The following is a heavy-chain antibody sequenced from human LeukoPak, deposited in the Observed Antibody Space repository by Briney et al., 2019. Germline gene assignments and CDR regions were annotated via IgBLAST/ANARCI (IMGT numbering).Heavy chain of an antibody. D-gene: IGHD2-21*02. CDR3: ARQTPSIWHIVVVTAIGAFDY. CDR2: IYYSGTT. J-gene: IGHJ4*02. Sequence: KPSETLSLTCTVSGGSISSSGYYWGWDRQPPGKGLEWIGTIYYSGTTYYNPSLKSRVTISVDTSKNYFSLNLTSVTAADTAMYYCARQTPSIWHIVVVTAIGAFDYWGQGALVTVSS. V-gene: IGHV4-39*01. CDR1: GGSISSSGYY.